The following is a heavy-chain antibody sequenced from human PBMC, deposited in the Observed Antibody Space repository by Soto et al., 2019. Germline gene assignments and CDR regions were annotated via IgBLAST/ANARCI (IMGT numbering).Heavy chain of an antibody. J-gene: IGHJ3*02. D-gene: IGHD1-26*01. CDR1: GYTFTYRY. CDR2: ITPFNGNT. Sequence: GASVKVSCKASGYTFTYRYLHWVRQAPGQALEWMGWITPFNGNTNYAQKFQDRVTITRDRSMSTAYMELSSLRSEDTAMYYCASGLLGHDAFDIWGQGTMVTVSS. CDR3: ASGLLGHDAFDI. V-gene: IGHV1-45*02.